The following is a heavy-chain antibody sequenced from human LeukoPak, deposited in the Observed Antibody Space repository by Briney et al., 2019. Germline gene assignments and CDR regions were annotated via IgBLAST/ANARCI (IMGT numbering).Heavy chain of an antibody. J-gene: IGHJ4*02. CDR2: INPSGGST. D-gene: IGHD6-19*01. Sequence: ASVKVSCKASGYTFTSYYMHWVRQAPGQGLEWMGIINPSGGSTSYAQKFQGRVTMTRDMSTSTAYMELSRLRSDDTAVYYCARPSRGSGRFYWGQGTLVTVSS. CDR3: ARPSRGSGRFY. CDR1: GYTFTSYY. V-gene: IGHV1-46*01.